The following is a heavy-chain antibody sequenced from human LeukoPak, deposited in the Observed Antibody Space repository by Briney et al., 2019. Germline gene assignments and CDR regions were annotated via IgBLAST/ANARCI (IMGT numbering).Heavy chain of an antibody. J-gene: IGHJ6*02. CDR3: ARDPDDCSSTSCYKGGGYYYYYGMDV. CDR1: GFTFSNYN. V-gene: IGHV3-48*04. CDR2: ASSSSDTM. Sequence: GGSLRLSCVASGFTFSNYNMNWVRQAPGKGLEWVSYASSSSDTMPYADSVTGRFRISRDNAENTLYLHMNSLRGEDTAVYYCARDPDDCSSTSCYKGGGYYYYYGMDVWGQGTTVTVSS. D-gene: IGHD2-2*02.